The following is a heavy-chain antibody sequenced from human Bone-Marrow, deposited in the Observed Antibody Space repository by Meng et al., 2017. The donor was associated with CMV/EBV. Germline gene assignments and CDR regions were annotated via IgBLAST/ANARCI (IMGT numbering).Heavy chain of an antibody. V-gene: IGHV1-18*01. CDR2: ISAYNGNT. J-gene: IGHJ4*02. CDR1: GYTFTSYG. Sequence: ASVKVSCKASGYTFTSYGISWVRQAPGQGLEWMGWISAYNGNTNCAQKLQGRVTMTTDTSTSTAYMELRSLRSDDTAVYYCATFTYYYDSSGYYYPDYFDYWGQGTLVTVSS. CDR3: ATFTYYYDSSGYYYPDYFDY. D-gene: IGHD3-22*01.